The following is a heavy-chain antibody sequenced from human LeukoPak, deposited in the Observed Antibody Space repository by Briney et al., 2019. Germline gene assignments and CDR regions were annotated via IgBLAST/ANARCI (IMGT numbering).Heavy chain of an antibody. Sequence: GGSLRLSYAASGFTFSSYEMNWVCQAPGKGLEWVSYISSSGSTIYYADSVKGRFTISRDNSKNTLRLQMNSLRVDDTAVYYCARPGPDYYDSSGNAAYWGQGTVVTVSS. CDR2: ISSSGSTI. V-gene: IGHV3-48*03. CDR3: ARPGPDYYDSSGNAAY. J-gene: IGHJ4*02. CDR1: GFTFSSYE. D-gene: IGHD3-22*01.